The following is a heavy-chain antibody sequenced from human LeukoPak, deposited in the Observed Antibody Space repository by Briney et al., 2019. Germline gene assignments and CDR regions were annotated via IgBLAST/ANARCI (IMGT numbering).Heavy chain of an antibody. J-gene: IGHJ4*02. Sequence: TLSLTCAVSGGSISSGGHSWSWIRQPPGKGLEWIGYIYYSETTYYSPSLKSRVTISIDRSKNQFSLKLSSVTAADTAVYYCAGSSSSGEAVNFDYWGQGTLVTVSS. D-gene: IGHD6-6*01. CDR1: GGSISSGGHS. CDR3: AGSSSSGEAVNFDY. V-gene: IGHV4-30-2*01. CDR2: IYYSETT.